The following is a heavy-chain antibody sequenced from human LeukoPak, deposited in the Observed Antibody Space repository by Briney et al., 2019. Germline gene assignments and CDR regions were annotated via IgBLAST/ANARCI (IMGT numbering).Heavy chain of an antibody. V-gene: IGHV2-70*11. CDR3: ARYHSGSYSYGIDV. Sequence: SGPALVKPTQTLTLTCTLSGFSLRTSSMGVTWIRQTPGYSLEWLAGIDWDTARYYSRYLKSRLTISKDPSKNKVVLTMTNMDPVATATYYCARYHSGSYSYGIDVWGQGTTVTVSS. CDR2: IDWDTAR. CDR1: GFSLRTSSMG. J-gene: IGHJ6*01. D-gene: IGHD1-26*01.